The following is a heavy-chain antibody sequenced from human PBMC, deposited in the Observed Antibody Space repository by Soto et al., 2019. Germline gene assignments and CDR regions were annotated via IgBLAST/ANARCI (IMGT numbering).Heavy chain of an antibody. J-gene: IGHJ6*02. D-gene: IGHD3-10*01. CDR2: IYPGDSNT. V-gene: IGHV5-51*01. Sequence: PGESLKISCKGSGYSFTSYWIGWVRQMPGKGLEWMGIIYPGDSNTRYSPSFQGQVTISADKSISTAYLQWSSLKASDTAMYYCARLGGSGSASYYYYGMDVWGQGTTVTSP. CDR3: ARLGGSGSASYYYYGMDV. CDR1: GYSFTSYW.